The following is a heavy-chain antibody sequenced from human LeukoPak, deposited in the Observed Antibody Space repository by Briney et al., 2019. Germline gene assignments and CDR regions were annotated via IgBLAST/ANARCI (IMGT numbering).Heavy chain of an antibody. D-gene: IGHD3-16*01. J-gene: IGHJ4*02. CDR1: RFTFGDYA. Sequence: GQSLRLSCTASRFTFGDYAMSWVRQAPGKGLEWEGFIRSKAYRGTTEYAASVKGRFTTSRDDSKSIAYLQMYSLKAEDTAVYYCTRVPFGYYFDYWGQGTLVTVSS. V-gene: IGHV3-49*04. CDR3: TRVPFGYYFDY. CDR2: IRSKAYRGTT.